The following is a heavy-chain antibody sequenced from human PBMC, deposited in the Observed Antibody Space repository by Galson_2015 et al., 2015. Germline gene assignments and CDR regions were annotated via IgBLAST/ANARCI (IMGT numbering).Heavy chain of an antibody. CDR1: GYTSIDYY. V-gene: IGHV1-2*05. Sequence: SVKVSCKASGYTSIDYYLHWVRQAPGQGLEWMGRINPNSGGTNYAQDFQDRVTMTRDTSISTASMYLSRLRSDDTVVYYCARASHVGDLRDAFDTWGQGTMVTVSS. J-gene: IGHJ3*02. CDR3: ARASHVGDLRDAFDT. D-gene: IGHD3-16*01. CDR2: INPNSGGT.